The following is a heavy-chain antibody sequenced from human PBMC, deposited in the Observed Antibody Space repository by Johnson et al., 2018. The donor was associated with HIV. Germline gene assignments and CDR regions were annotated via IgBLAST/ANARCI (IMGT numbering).Heavy chain of an antibody. D-gene: IGHD3-22*01. CDR3: AKADDLEDTSGYLSAFDI. CDR1: GFTFHDYG. J-gene: IGHJ3*02. CDR2: SHWNGGST. V-gene: IGHV3-20*04. Sequence: VQLVESGGGVVRPGGSLRLSCAASGFTFHDYGMTWVRQATGKGLEWVSGSHWNGGSTGDADSVKGRFTIFRDNARNSLTLQMNSLRAEDTALYYCAKADDLEDTSGYLSAFDIWGQGTMVTVSS.